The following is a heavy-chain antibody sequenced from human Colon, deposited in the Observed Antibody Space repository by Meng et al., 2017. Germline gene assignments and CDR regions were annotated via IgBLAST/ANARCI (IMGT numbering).Heavy chain of an antibody. J-gene: IGHJ5*02. V-gene: IGHV4-34*02. CDR1: GGSFSSFY. D-gene: IGHD4-17*01. CDR2: IDHFGIS. Sequence: QDEAQPGGAGLLKPSEHLSPPWAVPGGSFSSFYGRWIRQPPGKGLELIGEIDHFGISNYNSSLKGRLTMSVDTSKKQISLTLTSVTAADTAVYYCATGLRHGDWFDPWGPGTLVTVSS. CDR3: ATGLRHGDWFDP.